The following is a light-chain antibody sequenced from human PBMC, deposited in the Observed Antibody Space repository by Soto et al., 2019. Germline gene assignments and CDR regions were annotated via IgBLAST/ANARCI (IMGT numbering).Light chain of an antibody. J-gene: IGKJ3*01. CDR2: DTS. V-gene: IGKV3-20*01. Sequence: EIVLTQSPGTLSLSPGERATLSCRASQSVTSNYLAWYQHKPGQAPRLLIYDTSNRATGVPDRFSGSGSGTDFTLTISRLEPEDFAVYFCQQCGTSPVTFGPGPKVDVK. CDR3: QQCGTSPVT. CDR1: QSVTSNY.